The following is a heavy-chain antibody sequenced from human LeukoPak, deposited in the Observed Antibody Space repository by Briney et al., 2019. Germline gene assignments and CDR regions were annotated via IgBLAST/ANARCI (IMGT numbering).Heavy chain of an antibody. CDR2: INHSGST. Sequence: SETLSLTCAVSGGSISSTNWWSWVRQPPGKGLEWIGEINHSGSTNYNPSLKSRVTISVDTSKNQFSLKLSSVTAADTAVYYCARGLYGYSSGWSRGYFDYWGQGTLVTVSS. V-gene: IGHV4-4*02. D-gene: IGHD6-19*01. CDR3: ARGLYGYSSGWSRGYFDY. J-gene: IGHJ4*02. CDR1: GGSISSTNW.